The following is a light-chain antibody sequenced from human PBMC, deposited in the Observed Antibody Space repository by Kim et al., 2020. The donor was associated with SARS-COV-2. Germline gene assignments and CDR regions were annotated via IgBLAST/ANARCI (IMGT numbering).Light chain of an antibody. CDR1: QSISTW. Sequence: ASVGDRVTITCRASQSISTWLAWYQQKPGKAPKLLIYKASSLESGVPSRFSDSGSGTDFTLTVSSLQPDDFATYYCQQYNSYPWTFGQGTKVDIK. V-gene: IGKV1-5*03. CDR3: QQYNSYPWT. CDR2: KAS. J-gene: IGKJ1*01.